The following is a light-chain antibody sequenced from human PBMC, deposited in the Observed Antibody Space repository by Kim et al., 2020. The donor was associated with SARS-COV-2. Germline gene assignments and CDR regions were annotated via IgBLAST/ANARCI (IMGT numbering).Light chain of an antibody. CDR3: KQYNSYYT. Sequence: DIQMTQSPSTLSASVGDRVTITCRASESVSTWLAWYQQRPGKAPKLLISDASNLESGVPSRFSGSGFGTEFTLTISSLQPDDFATYYCKQYNSYYTFGQGTKLEI. CDR2: DAS. J-gene: IGKJ2*01. CDR1: ESVSTW. V-gene: IGKV1-5*01.